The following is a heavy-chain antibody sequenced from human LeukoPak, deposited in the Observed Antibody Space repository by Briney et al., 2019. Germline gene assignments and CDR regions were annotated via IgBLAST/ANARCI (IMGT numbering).Heavy chain of an antibody. D-gene: IGHD4-23*01. CDR2: ISYDGSNK. CDR1: GFTFSSYA. Sequence: GGSLRLSCAASGFTFSSYAMHWVRQAPGKGLEWVAVISYDGSNKYYADSVKGRFTISRDNSKNTLYLQMNSLRAEDTAVYYCARPFDYGGNGCYYFDYWGQGTLVTVSS. J-gene: IGHJ4*02. CDR3: ARPFDYGGNGCYYFDY. V-gene: IGHV3-30*04.